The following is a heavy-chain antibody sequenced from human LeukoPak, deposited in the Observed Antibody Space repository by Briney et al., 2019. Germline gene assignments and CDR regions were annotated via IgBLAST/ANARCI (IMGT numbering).Heavy chain of an antibody. CDR2: IWYDGSNK. CDR3: AKDRDDYGDYIFDY. J-gene: IGHJ4*02. V-gene: IGHV3-33*06. Sequence: PGGSLRLSCAASGFTFSSYGMHWVRQAPAKGLEWVAVIWYDGSNKYYADSVKGRFTISRDNYENTLYLQMNSLRAEDTAVYYCAKDRDDYGDYIFDYWGQGTLVTVSS. D-gene: IGHD4-17*01. CDR1: GFTFSSYG.